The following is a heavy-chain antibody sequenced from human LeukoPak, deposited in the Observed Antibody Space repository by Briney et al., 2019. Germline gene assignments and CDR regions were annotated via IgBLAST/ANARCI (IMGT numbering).Heavy chain of an antibody. V-gene: IGHV1-69*05. J-gene: IGHJ6*04. Sequence: SVKVSCKASGGTFSSYAISWVRQAPGQGLEWMGGIIPIFGTANYAQKSQGRVTITTDESTSTAYMEMSSLRSEDTAVYYCARGLVITMVRGTLGGMDVWGKGTTVTVSS. CDR2: IIPIFGTA. D-gene: IGHD3-10*01. CDR1: GGTFSSYA. CDR3: ARGLVITMVRGTLGGMDV.